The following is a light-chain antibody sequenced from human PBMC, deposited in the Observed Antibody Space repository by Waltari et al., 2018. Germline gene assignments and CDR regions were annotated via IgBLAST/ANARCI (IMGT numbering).Light chain of an antibody. CDR2: GNN. CDR1: SANTGAGYV. V-gene: IGLV1-40*01. CDR3: QSYDSSLSGSRV. Sequence: QSVLTQPPSVSGAPGLRVTLSCAGSSANTGAGYVIHRCQQLPGTAPKHLIYGNNYRPSGVPDRFSGSKSGTSASLAITGLQAEDEADYYCQSYDSSLSGSRVFGGGTKLTVL. J-gene: IGLJ2*01.